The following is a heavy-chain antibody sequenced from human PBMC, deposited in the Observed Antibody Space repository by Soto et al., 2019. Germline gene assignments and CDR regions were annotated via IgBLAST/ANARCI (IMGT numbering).Heavy chain of an antibody. J-gene: IGHJ6*02. CDR3: AGGGIVVVPAAISYYYYYGMDV. Sequence: QVQLVQSGAEVKKPGSSVKVSCKASGGTFSSYAISWVRQAPGQGLEWMGGIIPIFGTANYAQKFQGRVTITADESTSTAYMELSSLRSEDTAVYYCAGGGIVVVPAAISYYYYYGMDVWGQGTTVTVSS. CDR2: IIPIFGTA. V-gene: IGHV1-69*01. CDR1: GGTFSSYA. D-gene: IGHD2-2*02.